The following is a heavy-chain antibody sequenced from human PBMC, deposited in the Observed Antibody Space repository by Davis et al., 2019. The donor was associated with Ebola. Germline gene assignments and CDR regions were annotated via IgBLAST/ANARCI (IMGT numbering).Heavy chain of an antibody. CDR3: AKDTSNIWFDK. J-gene: IGHJ3*02. CDR2: IKTDGSMT. Sequence: HTGGSLRLSCAASGFSFSYFWMHWVRQAPGKGLVWVSRIKTDGSMTGYGDSVQGRFTISRDNAKNTLYLQMNGLRVEDTAIYYCAKDTSNIWFDKWGQGTMVTVSS. D-gene: IGHD1-26*01. V-gene: IGHV3-74*01. CDR1: GFSFSYFW.